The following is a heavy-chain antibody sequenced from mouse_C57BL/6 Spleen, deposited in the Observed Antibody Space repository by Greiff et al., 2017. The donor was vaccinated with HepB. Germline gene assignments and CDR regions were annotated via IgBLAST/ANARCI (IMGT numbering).Heavy chain of an antibody. Sequence: VQLQQSGAELARPGASVKLSCKASGYTFTSYGISWVKQRTGQGLEWIGEIYPRSGNTYYNEKFKGKATLNADKSSSTAYMELRSLTSEDSAVYFCARSNYGSSYDYAMDYWGQGTSVTVSS. CDR1: GYTFTSYG. CDR2: IYPRSGNT. CDR3: ARSNYGSSYDYAMDY. J-gene: IGHJ4*01. V-gene: IGHV1-81*01. D-gene: IGHD1-1*01.